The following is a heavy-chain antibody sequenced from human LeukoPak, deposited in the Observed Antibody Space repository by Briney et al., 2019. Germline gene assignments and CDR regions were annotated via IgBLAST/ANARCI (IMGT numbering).Heavy chain of an antibody. CDR2: ITGSGTFT. D-gene: IGHD1-26*01. V-gene: IGHV3-23*01. CDR3: ARDKLRGSAGNYYYMDV. J-gene: IGHJ6*03. CDR1: GITFINYS. Sequence: GGSLRLSCAASGITFINYSMTWVRQAPGKGLEWVSAITGSGTFTDYADSVRGRFTISRDNSKNTLYLQMNSLSADDTAVYYCARDKLRGSAGNYYYMDVWGKGTTVTVSS.